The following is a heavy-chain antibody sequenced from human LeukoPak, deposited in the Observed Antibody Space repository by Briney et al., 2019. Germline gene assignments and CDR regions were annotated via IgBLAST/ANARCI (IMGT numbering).Heavy chain of an antibody. CDR1: GFTFSSYS. D-gene: IGHD1-26*01. CDR3: VRVVGAPGPY. CDR2: ISSSSSSI. V-gene: IGHV3-48*01. Sequence: GGSLRLSCAASGFTFSSYSMNWVRQAPGKGLEWLSYISSSSSSIFYADSVKGRFTISRDNAKNSLYLQMNSLRAEDTAVYYCVRVVGAPGPYWGQGTLVTVSS. J-gene: IGHJ4*02.